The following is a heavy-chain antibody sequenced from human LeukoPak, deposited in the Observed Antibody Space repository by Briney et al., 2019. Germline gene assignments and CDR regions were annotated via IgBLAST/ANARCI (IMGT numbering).Heavy chain of an antibody. D-gene: IGHD3-22*01. V-gene: IGHV1-8*01. CDR2: MNPNSGNT. CDR1: GYTFTSYD. J-gene: IGHJ3*02. Sequence: AASVKVSCKASGYTFTSYDIKWVRQATGQGLEWMGWMNPNSGNTGYAQKFQGRVTMTRNTSISTAYMELSSLRSEDTAVYYCARVYYDSSGYPYGDAFDIWGQGTMVTVSS. CDR3: ARVYYDSSGYPYGDAFDI.